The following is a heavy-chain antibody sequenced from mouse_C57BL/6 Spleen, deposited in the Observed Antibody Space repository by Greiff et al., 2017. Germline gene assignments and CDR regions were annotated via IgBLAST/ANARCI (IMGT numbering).Heavy chain of an antibody. V-gene: IGHV1-69*01. CDR1: GYTFTSYW. J-gene: IGHJ2*01. CDR3: ERWSTTVGYY. CDR2: IDPSDSYT. D-gene: IGHD1-1*01. Sequence: QVQLQQPGAELVMPGASVKLSCRASGYTFTSYWMHWVKQRPGQGLEWIGEIDPSDSYTNYNQKFKGKSTLTVDKSSSTAYMQLSSLTSADSAVYYCERWSTTVGYYWGQGTTLTVSS.